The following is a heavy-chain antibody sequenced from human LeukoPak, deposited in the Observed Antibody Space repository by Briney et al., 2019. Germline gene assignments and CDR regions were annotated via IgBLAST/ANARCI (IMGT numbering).Heavy chain of an antibody. CDR3: GKTTTGYSSGRYPGWPVDY. Sequence: PGGSLRLSCAASGFTFNNYAMYWVRQAPGKGLEWVSGVFGSGGSAHYADSVKGRFTISRDNSKNTVYLEINSLRDEDTAIYYCGKTTTGYSSGRYPGWPVDYWGQGTLVTVSS. D-gene: IGHD6-19*01. J-gene: IGHJ4*02. CDR2: VFGSGGSA. CDR1: GFTFNNYA. V-gene: IGHV3-23*01.